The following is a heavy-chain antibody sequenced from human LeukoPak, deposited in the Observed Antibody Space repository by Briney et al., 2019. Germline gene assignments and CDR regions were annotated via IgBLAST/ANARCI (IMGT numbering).Heavy chain of an antibody. V-gene: IGHV3-48*04. Sequence: GSLRLSCAAAGFPFNDYSIDWVRQAPGEGLEWISYIGISSGSTKCAGSVKVRFTISEYNAKHSLYLQMNKLRVQDTAVYCCAREHNYPVDNRGQGRLVSVSS. CDR3: AREHNYPVDN. CDR1: GFPFNDYS. D-gene: IGHD1-1*01. CDR2: IGISSGST. J-gene: IGHJ4*02.